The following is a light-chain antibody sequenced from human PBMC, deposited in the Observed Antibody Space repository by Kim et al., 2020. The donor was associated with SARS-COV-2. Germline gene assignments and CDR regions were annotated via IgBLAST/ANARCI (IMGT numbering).Light chain of an antibody. CDR2: GAS. Sequence: EIVLTQSPGTLSLSPGERATLSCRASQSVSSSYLAWYQQKPGQAPRLLIYGASSRATGIPDRFSGSGSGTDFTLTISRLEPEDFAVYYGQEYGSSPLTVGQGTKVDIK. V-gene: IGKV3-20*01. CDR3: QEYGSSPLT. J-gene: IGKJ1*01. CDR1: QSVSSSY.